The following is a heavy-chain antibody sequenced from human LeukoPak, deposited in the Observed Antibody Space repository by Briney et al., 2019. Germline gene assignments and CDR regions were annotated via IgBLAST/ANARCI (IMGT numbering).Heavy chain of an antibody. CDR2: INHSGST. D-gene: IGHD3-22*01. Sequence: SETLSLTCAVYGGSFSGYYWSWIRQPPGKGLEWIGEINHSGSTNYNPSLKSRVTISVDTSKNQFSLKLSSVTAADTAVYYCARGRPSSRRTYYYNSSGYYYFDYWGQGTLVTVSS. J-gene: IGHJ4*02. CDR3: ARGRPSSRRTYYYNSSGYYYFDY. CDR1: GGSFSGYY. V-gene: IGHV4-34*01.